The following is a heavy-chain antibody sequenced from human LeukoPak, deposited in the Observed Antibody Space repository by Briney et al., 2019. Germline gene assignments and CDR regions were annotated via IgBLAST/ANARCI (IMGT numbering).Heavy chain of an antibody. J-gene: IGHJ4*02. Sequence: SGGSLRLSCAASGFTFSSYWMHWVRQAPGKGLVWVSRINTDGSSTSYADSVKGRFTISRDNAKNTLYLQMNSLRAEDTAVYYCARDGAPDAHCSSSSCAIRWGQGTLVTVSS. CDR2: INTDGSST. V-gene: IGHV3-74*01. CDR3: ARDGAPDAHCSSSSCAIR. CDR1: GFTFSSYW. D-gene: IGHD2-2*01.